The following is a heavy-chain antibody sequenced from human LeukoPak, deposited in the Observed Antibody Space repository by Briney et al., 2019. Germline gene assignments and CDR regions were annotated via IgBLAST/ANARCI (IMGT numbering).Heavy chain of an antibody. V-gene: IGHV4-34*01. CDR3: AGASMTTVTTIRWFDP. CDR1: GGSFSGYY. Sequence: TSETLSLTCAVYGGSFSGYYWSWIRQPPGKGLEWIGEINHSGSTNYNPSLKSRVTISVDTSKNQFSLKLSSVTAADTAVYYCAGASMTTVTTIRWFDPWGQGTLVTVSS. CDR2: INHSGST. D-gene: IGHD4-17*01. J-gene: IGHJ5*02.